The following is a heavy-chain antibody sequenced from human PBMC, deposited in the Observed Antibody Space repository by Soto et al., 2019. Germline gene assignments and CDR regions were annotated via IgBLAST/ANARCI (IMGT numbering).Heavy chain of an antibody. D-gene: IGHD6-13*01. CDR1: GYTFTSYG. Sequence: ASVKVSCKAAGYTFTSYGISWVRQAPGQGLEWMGWISAYNGNTNYAQKRQGRVTMTTDTSTSTAYMELRSLRSDDTAVYYCPRVLEQQLVDRWFDPWGQGTLVTVSS. V-gene: IGHV1-18*01. J-gene: IGHJ5*02. CDR3: PRVLEQQLVDRWFDP. CDR2: ISAYNGNT.